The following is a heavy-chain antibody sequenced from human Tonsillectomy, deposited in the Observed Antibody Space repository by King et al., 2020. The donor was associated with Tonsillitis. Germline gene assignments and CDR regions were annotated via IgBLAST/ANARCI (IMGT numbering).Heavy chain of an antibody. Sequence: VQLVESGGGLDQPGGSLRLSCAASGYTVSTNYMSWVRQAPGKGLEWIALIYSDDTTYYTDAVKESFTISRDNSKNTVYLQLNSMRVEDTAVYYCARGGTMIRCFGFFYVWGQGTLVTVSS. D-gene: IGHD3-10*01. CDR2: IYSDDTT. CDR1: GYTVSTNY. V-gene: IGHV3-66*01. J-gene: IGHJ4*02. CDR3: ARGGTMIRCFGFFYV.